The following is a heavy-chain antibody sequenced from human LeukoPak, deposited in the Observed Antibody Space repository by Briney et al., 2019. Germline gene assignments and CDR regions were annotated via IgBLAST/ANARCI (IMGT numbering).Heavy chain of an antibody. V-gene: IGHV1-2*02. CDR1: GYTFTVYY. CDR3: ARALPPYYYDSSGYYNFDY. D-gene: IGHD3-22*01. Sequence: ASVTVSFKASGYTFTVYYMHWVRQAPGQGLEWMGWINPNSGGTNYAQKFQGRVTMTRDTSISTAYMELSRLRSDDTAVYYCARALPPYYYDSSGYYNFDYWGQGTLVTVSS. J-gene: IGHJ4*02. CDR2: INPNSGGT.